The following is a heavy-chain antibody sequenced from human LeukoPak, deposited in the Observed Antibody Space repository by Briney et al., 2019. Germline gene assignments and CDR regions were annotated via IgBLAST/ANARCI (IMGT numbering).Heavy chain of an antibody. CDR1: GFSLSTSGVG. CDR2: IYWNDDK. V-gene: IGHV2-5*01. Sequence: SGPTLVNPTQTLTLTCTFSGFSLSTSGVGVGWIRQPPGKALEWLALIYWNDDKRYSPSLKSRLTITKDTSKNQVVLTMTNMDPVDTATYYCAHSWDVYYDILTGLYYYYGMDVWGQGTTVTVSS. J-gene: IGHJ6*02. CDR3: AHSWDVYYDILTGLYYYYGMDV. D-gene: IGHD3-9*01.